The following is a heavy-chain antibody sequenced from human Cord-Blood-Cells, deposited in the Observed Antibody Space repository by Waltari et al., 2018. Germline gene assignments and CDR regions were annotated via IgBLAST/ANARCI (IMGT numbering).Heavy chain of an antibody. CDR2: MSSSGSTI. V-gene: IGHV3-48*03. J-gene: IGHJ2*01. CDR3: ARDRGDFPYWYFDL. CDR1: GFTFSSYE. D-gene: IGHD6-25*01. Sequence: EVQLVESGGGLVQPGGSLRLSCAASGFTFSSYEMNWVRQAPGKGLAWVSYMSSSGSTIYYADSVKGRFTISRDNAKNSLYLQMNSLRAEDTAVYYCARDRGDFPYWYFDLWGRGTLVTVSS.